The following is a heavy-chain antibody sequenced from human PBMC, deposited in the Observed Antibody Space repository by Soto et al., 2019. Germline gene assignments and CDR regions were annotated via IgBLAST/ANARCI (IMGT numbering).Heavy chain of an antibody. V-gene: IGHV3-23*01. D-gene: IGHD3-3*01. CDR1: GFTISSYA. Sequence: VGSLRLPCAASGFTISSYAMSWIRKAPGKGLEWVSAISGSGGSTYYADSVKGRFTISRDNSKNTLYLQINSLRAEDTAVYYCAKLNYDFWSGYLWDYFGYWGQGTLVTVSS. CDR3: AKLNYDFWSGYLWDYFGY. CDR2: ISGSGGST. J-gene: IGHJ4*02.